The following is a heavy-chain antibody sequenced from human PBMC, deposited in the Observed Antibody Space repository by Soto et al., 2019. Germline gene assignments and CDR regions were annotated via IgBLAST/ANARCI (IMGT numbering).Heavy chain of an antibody. V-gene: IGHV4-59*08. CDR3: ARLAYRRLFDP. CDR1: GGSFSGYY. J-gene: IGHJ5*02. Sequence: PSETLSLTCAVYGGSFSGYYWSWIRQPPGKGLEWIGYIYSSGSTNYNPSLNSRVIMSVDTSKNQFSLKLSSVTAADTAVYYCARLAYRRLFDPWGRGTLVTVSS. CDR2: IYSSGST. D-gene: IGHD2-2*01.